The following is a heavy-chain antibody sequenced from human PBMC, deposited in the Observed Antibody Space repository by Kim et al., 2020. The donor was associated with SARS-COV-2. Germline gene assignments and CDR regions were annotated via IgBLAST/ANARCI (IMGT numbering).Heavy chain of an antibody. V-gene: IGHV4-4*02. Sequence: SETLSLTCAVSGGSISSSNWWSWVRQPPGKGLEWIGEIYHSGSTNYNPSLKSRVTISIDKSKNQFSLKLSSVTAADTAVYYCAREDSSGQLGFDYWGQGTLVTVSS. J-gene: IGHJ4*02. CDR1: GGSISSSNW. CDR2: IYHSGST. D-gene: IGHD6-19*01. CDR3: AREDSSGQLGFDY.